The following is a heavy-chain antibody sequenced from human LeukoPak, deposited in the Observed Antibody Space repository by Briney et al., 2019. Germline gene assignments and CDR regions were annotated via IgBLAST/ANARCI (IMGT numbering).Heavy chain of an antibody. CDR3: AKGGEICSGGSCSPAY. CDR1: GFTFSSYG. V-gene: IGHV3-30*18. Sequence: GGSLRLSCAASGFTFSSYGMHWVRQAPGKGLEWVAVISYDGSNKYYTDSVKGRFTISRDNFKDTLYLQMNSLRAEDTALYYCAKGGEICSGGSCSPAYWGQGTLVTVSS. D-gene: IGHD2-15*01. CDR2: ISYDGSNK. J-gene: IGHJ4*02.